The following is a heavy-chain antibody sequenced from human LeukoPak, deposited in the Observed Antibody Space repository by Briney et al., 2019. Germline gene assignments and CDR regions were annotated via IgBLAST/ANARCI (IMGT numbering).Heavy chain of an antibody. D-gene: IGHD3-10*01. Sequence: ASVKVSCKASGYTFNKYSISWVRQAPGQGLEWMGWINTNTGNPTYAQGFTGRFVFSLDTSVSTAYLQISSLKAEDTAVYYCARGSIGAPHHFDYWGQGTLVTVSS. CDR2: INTNTGNP. J-gene: IGHJ4*02. CDR1: GYTFNKYS. V-gene: IGHV7-4-1*02. CDR3: ARGSIGAPHHFDY.